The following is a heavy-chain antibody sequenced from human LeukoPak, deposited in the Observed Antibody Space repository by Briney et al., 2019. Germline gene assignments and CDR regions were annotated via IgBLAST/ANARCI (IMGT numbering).Heavy chain of an antibody. CDR2: ISAYNGNT. V-gene: IGHV1-18*01. CDR3: ARSGITMIVVVPDAFDI. J-gene: IGHJ3*02. Sequence: ASVKVSCKASGYSFTSYGITWVRQAPGQGLEWMGWISAYNGNTNYAQKLQGRVTMTTDTSTSTAYMELRSLRSDDTAVYYCARSGITMIVVVPDAFDIWGQGTMVTVSS. D-gene: IGHD3-22*01. CDR1: GYSFTSYG.